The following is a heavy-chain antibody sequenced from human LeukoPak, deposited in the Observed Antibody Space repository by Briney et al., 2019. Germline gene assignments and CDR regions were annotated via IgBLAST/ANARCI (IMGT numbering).Heavy chain of an antibody. CDR1: GGTFSSYA. CDR3: ARDTRHSSQTD. CDR2: IIPIFGTA. Sequence: WASVKVSCKTSGGTFSSYAISWVRQDPGQGLEWMGGIIPIFGTANYAQKFQGRVTITADESTSTAYMELSSLRSEDMAVYYCARDTRHSSQTDWGQGTLVTVSS. D-gene: IGHD6-13*01. J-gene: IGHJ4*02. V-gene: IGHV1-69*13.